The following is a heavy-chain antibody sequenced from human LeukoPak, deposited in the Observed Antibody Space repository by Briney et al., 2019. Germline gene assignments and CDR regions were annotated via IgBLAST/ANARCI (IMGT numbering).Heavy chain of an antibody. J-gene: IGHJ4*02. CDR3: AREDSSMVLSLDY. CDR2: ISGNGAGT. Sequence: GGSLRLSCAASAFTFSRDGMARVRQPPGKRPEWISSISGNGAGTHYIDSVRGRFIISRDNSKNTVYLQMNSLRAEDTAIYYCAREDSSMVLSLDYWGQGTLVTVSS. CDR1: AFTFSRDG. D-gene: IGHD5-18*01. V-gene: IGHV3-23*01.